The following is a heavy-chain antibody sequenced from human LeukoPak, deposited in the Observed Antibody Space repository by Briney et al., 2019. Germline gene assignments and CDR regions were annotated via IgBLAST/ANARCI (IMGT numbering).Heavy chain of an antibody. CDR2: IYPGDADT. CDR1: GYTFTSYW. D-gene: IGHD5-24*01. CDR3: ARLRDGYSDC. J-gene: IGHJ4*02. Sequence: GESLQISCKGSGYTFTSYWIGWVRQLPGQGLESMGIIYPGDADTRYSPSFQGQVTISADRSISTAYLQWSSLKASDSAMYYCARLRDGYSDCWGQGTLVTVSS. V-gene: IGHV5-51*01.